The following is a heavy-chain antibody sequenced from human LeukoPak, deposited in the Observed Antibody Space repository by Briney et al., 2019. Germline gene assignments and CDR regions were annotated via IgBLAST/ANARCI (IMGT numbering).Heavy chain of an antibody. CDR1: GFTFSSYA. V-gene: IGHV3-23*01. CDR3: AKDRGSIAVAGTACDY. CDR2: ISGSGGST. J-gene: IGHJ4*02. D-gene: IGHD6-19*01. Sequence: GGSLRLSCAASGFTFSSYAMSWVRQAPGKGLEWVSAISGSGGSTYYADSVKGRFTISRDNSKNTLYLQMNSLRAEDTAVYYCAKDRGSIAVAGTACDYWGQGTLVTVSS.